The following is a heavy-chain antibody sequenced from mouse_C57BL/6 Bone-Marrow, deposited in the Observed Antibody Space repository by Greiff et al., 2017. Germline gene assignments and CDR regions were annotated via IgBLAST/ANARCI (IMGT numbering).Heavy chain of an antibody. D-gene: IGHD1-1*01. J-gene: IGHJ3*01. CDR1: GYTFTSYG. Sequence: LVESGAELARPGASVKLSCKASGYTFTSYGISWVKQRTGQGLEWIGEIYPTSGNTYYNEKFKGKATLTADKSSSTAYMELRSLTSEDSAVYFCARDYYYGSSYGFAYWGQGTLVTVSA. CDR2: IYPTSGNT. V-gene: IGHV1-81*01. CDR3: ARDYYYGSSYGFAY.